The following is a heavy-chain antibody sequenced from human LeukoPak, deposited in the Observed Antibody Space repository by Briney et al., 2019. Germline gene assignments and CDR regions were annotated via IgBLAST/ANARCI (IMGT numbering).Heavy chain of an antibody. J-gene: IGHJ4*02. CDR2: INHSGST. V-gene: IGHV4-34*01. D-gene: IGHD6-6*01. Sequence: SETLSLTCAVYGGSFSGYYWSWIRQPPGKGLEWIGEINHSGSTNYNPSLKSRVTISVDTSKNQFSLKLSSVTAADTAVYYCARLLYNSSSVFDYWGQGTLVTVSS. CDR3: ARLLYNSSSVFDY. CDR1: GGSFSGYY.